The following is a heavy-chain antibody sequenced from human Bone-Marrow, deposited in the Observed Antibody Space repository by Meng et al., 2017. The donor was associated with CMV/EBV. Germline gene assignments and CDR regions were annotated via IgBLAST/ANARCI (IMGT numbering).Heavy chain of an antibody. CDR3: ARVGVWGYFSSNSCYPDDY. D-gene: IGHD2-2*01. J-gene: IGHJ4*02. Sequence: GSLRLSCTVSGGSISSSSYYWGWIRQPPGKGLEWIGRIYYSGSTYYNPSLKSRVTISVDTSKNQLSLKLSSLTAADTAVYYCARVGVWGYFSSNSCYPDDYWGQGTLVTVSS. V-gene: IGHV4-39*01. CDR2: IYYSGST. CDR1: GGSISSSSYY.